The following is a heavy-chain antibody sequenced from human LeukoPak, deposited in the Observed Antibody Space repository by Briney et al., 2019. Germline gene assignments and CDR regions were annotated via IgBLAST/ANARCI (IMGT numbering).Heavy chain of an antibody. D-gene: IGHD3-10*01. CDR2: IYNDGSST. V-gene: IGHV3-74*01. Sequence: GGSLRLSCAASGFTFSSYWMDWVRQAPGKGLVWVSRIYNDGSSTSYADSVKGRFTISRDNTPNSLYLQMNSLRVPGTAVCYSAKVAKYYYDSETHFFFEPWGQGTPGTASS. J-gene: IGHJ1*01. CDR3: AKVAKYYYDSETHFFFEP. CDR1: GFTFSSYW.